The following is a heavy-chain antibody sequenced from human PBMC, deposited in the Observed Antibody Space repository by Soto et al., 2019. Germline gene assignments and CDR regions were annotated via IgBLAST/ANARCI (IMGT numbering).Heavy chain of an antibody. CDR2: ISGSGGST. CDR3: AKEPGDSSGWSGVDY. J-gene: IGHJ4*02. CDR1: GFTFSSYA. Sequence: GGSLRLSCAASGFTFSSYAMSWVRQAPGKGLEWVSAISGSGGSTYYADSAKGRFTISRDNSKNTLYLQMNSLRAEDTAVYYCAKEPGDSSGWSGVDYWGQGTLVTVSS. V-gene: IGHV3-23*01. D-gene: IGHD6-19*01.